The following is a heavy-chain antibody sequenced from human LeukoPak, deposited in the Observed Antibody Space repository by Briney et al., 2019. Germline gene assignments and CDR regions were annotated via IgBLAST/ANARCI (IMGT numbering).Heavy chain of an antibody. CDR2: IIPIFGTA. V-gene: IGHV1-69*05. CDR3: AKGWEPYMDV. Sequence: ASVKVSCKASGGTFSSYAISWVRQAPGQGLEWMGGIIPIFGTANYAQKFQGRVTITTDESTSTAYMELSSLRSEDTAVYYCAKGWEPYMDVWGKGTTVTVSS. J-gene: IGHJ6*03. D-gene: IGHD1-26*01. CDR1: GGTFSSYA.